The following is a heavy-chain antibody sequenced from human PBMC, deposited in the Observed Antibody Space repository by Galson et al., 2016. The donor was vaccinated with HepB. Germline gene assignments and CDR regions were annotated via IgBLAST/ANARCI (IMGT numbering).Heavy chain of an antibody. CDR3: AKSQPGYSSGWYTLPIDAFDI. D-gene: IGHD6-19*01. V-gene: IGHV3-30*18. CDR2: ISYDGSNK. Sequence: SLRLSCAASGFTFSSYGVHWVRQAPGKGLEWVAFISYDGSNKKYADSVKGRFTISRDNSKNTLYLQMNSLRAEDTAVYYCAKSQPGYSSGWYTLPIDAFDIWGQGTMVTVSS. CDR1: GFTFSSYG. J-gene: IGHJ3*02.